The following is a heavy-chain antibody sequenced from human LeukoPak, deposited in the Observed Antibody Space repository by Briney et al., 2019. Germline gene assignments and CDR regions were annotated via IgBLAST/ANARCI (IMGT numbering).Heavy chain of an antibody. V-gene: IGHV4-38-2*01. D-gene: IGHD4-17*01. CDR2: IYHSGST. CDR3: AQTQGGYGDYIDAFDI. Sequence: SETLSLTCAVSGYSISSGYYCGWIRQPPGKALEWLGSIYHSGSTYYNPSLKSRVTISVDTSKNQFSLKLSSVTAADTAVYYCAQTQGGYGDYIDAFDIWGQGTMVTVSS. J-gene: IGHJ3*02. CDR1: GYSISSGYY.